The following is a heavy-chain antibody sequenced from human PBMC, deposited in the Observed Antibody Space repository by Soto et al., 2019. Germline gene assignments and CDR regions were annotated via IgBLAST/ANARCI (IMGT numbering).Heavy chain of an antibody. CDR3: AKAYYDILTGYYIDY. CDR2: ISGSGGST. D-gene: IGHD3-9*01. V-gene: IGHV3-23*01. J-gene: IGHJ4*02. Sequence: PGGSLRLSCAASGFTFSSYAMSWVRQAPGKGLEWVSAISGSGGSTYYADSVKGRFTISRDNSKNTLYLQMNSLRAEDTAVYYCAKAYYDILTGYYIDYWGQGTLVTVSS. CDR1: GFTFSSYA.